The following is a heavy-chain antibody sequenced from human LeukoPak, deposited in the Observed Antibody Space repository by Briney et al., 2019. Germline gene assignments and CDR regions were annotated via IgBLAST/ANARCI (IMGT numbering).Heavy chain of an antibody. CDR2: IKQDGSEK. D-gene: IGHD3-9*01. CDR1: GFTFSSYW. V-gene: IGHV3-7*01. Sequence: GGSLRLSCAASGFTFSSYWMSWVRQAPGKGLEWVANIKQDGSEKYYVDSVKGRFTISRDNAKNSLYLQMNSLRAEDTAVYYCARDRYDILTGLFDYWGQGTLVTVSS. CDR3: ARDRYDILTGLFDY. J-gene: IGHJ4*02.